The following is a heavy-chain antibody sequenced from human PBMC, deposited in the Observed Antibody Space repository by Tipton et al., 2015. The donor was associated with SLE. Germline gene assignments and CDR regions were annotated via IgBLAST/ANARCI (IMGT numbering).Heavy chain of an antibody. Sequence: TLSLTCTVSGGSISSHYWRWIRQPPGKGLEWIGYIYYSGSTNYNPSLKSRVTISVDTSKNQFSLKLSSVTAADPAVYYCARVPKEPSSGWLDYWGQGTLVTVSS. CDR3: ARVPKEPSSGWLDY. V-gene: IGHV4-59*11. D-gene: IGHD6-19*01. CDR2: IYYSGST. J-gene: IGHJ4*02. CDR1: GGSISSHY.